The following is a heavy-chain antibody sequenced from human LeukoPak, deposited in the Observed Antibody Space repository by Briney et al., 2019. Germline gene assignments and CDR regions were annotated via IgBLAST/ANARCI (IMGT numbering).Heavy chain of an antibody. CDR1: GFTFNNYW. V-gene: IGHV3-7*01. D-gene: IGHD5-12*01. Sequence: GGSLRLSCAVSGFTFNNYWMSWVRQAPGKGLEWVANITPDGSDRYYVDSLKGRVTISRDNTKSSLYLQLNSLRAEDTAVYYCTRDWRNLGYDYWGQGTLVTVSS. CDR3: TRDWRNLGYDY. J-gene: IGHJ4*02. CDR2: ITPDGSDR.